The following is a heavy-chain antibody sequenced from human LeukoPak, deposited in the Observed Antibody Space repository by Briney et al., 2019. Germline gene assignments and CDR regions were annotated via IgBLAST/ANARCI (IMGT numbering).Heavy chain of an antibody. CDR2: ISGDGGSK. CDR3: ANLDSSGYFPFY. Sequence: GRSLRLFCAVSGYTFYDNATHWVRQAPGKGLECVSLISGDGGSKYYADSVKGRFPVSRDNSKNSLYLQMDSLRTEDTALYYCANLDSSGYFPFYWGQGTLVTVSS. J-gene: IGHJ4*02. D-gene: IGHD3-22*01. V-gene: IGHV3-43*02. CDR1: GYTFYDNA.